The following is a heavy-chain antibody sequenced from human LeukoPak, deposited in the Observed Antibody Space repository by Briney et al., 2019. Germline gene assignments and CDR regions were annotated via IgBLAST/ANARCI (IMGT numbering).Heavy chain of an antibody. CDR2: INPSGGST. Sequence: ASVKVSCKASGYTFTSYYMHWVRQAPGQGLEWMGIINPSGGSTSYAQKFQGRVTMTRDMSTSTVYMELSSLRSEDTAVYYCARAGPIAVAGHDAFDIWGQGTMATVSS. V-gene: IGHV1-46*01. CDR1: GYTFTSYY. D-gene: IGHD6-19*01. CDR3: ARAGPIAVAGHDAFDI. J-gene: IGHJ3*02.